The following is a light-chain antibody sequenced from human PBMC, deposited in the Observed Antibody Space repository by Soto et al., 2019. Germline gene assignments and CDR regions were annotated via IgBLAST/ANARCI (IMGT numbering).Light chain of an antibody. CDR1: RRVSSNF. J-gene: IGKJ1*01. CDR2: GAF. Sequence: EILLRPSPGPLSLSLFERATLSFTAGRRVSSNFLAWYQQKAGRAPRLLIYGAFNRATGIPDRFSGSGSGTDFTLTVSRLEPEDFAVYYCQQYGSSLRTFGQGTKVDIK. CDR3: QQYGSSLRT. V-gene: IGKV3-20*01.